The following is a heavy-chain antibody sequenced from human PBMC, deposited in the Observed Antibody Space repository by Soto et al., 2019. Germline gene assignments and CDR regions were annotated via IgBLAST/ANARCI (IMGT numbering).Heavy chain of an antibody. CDR3: ARDDGRVIVDY. Sequence: GSLRLSCAASGFTYSSYAMSWVRQAPGKGLEWVAVISDSGGNKYYADSVKGRFTISRDNSKNTLYLQMNSLIAEDTAVYYCARDDGRVIVDYWGQGTLVTVSS. CDR1: GFTYSSYA. J-gene: IGHJ4*02. D-gene: IGHD3-16*02. CDR2: ISDSGGNK. V-gene: IGHV3-23*01.